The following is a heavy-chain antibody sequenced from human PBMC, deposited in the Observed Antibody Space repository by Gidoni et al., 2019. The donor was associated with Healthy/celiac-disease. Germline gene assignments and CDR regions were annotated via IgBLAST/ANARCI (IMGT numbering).Heavy chain of an antibody. V-gene: IGHV1-69*01. J-gene: IGHJ6*02. D-gene: IGHD3-3*01. CDR3: ARGPTTPQITIFGVELVRGGMDV. Sequence: QVQLVQSGAEVKKPGSSVKVSCKASGGPFSSYAISWVRQAPGQGLEWMGGIIPIFGTANYAQKFQGRVTITADESTSTAYMELSSLRSEDTAVYYYARGPTTPQITIFGVELVRGGMDVWGQGTTVTVSS. CDR2: IIPIFGTA. CDR1: GGPFSSYA.